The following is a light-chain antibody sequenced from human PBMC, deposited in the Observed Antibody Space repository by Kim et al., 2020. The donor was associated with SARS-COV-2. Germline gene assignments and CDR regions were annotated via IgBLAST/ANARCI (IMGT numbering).Light chain of an antibody. Sequence: SFLPPPPSSSFPPFPLFPLSCSGSSSNLGNNNVCWYQQFPGAAPKLLIYRNSQRPSGVPDRFSGSKSGTSASLTISGLRSEDEAEYSCAAWDDSLRGPGFGGGTQLTVL. J-gene: IGLJ2*01. CDR3: AAWDDSLRGPG. V-gene: IGLV1-47*01. CDR1: SSNLGNNN. CDR2: RNS.